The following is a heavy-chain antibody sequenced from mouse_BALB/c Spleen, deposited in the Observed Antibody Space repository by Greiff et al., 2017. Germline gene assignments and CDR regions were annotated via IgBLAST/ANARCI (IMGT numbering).Heavy chain of an antibody. Sequence: EVNLVDSGGGLVQPGGSLRLSCATSGFTFSDFYMEWVRQPPGKRLEWIAASRNKANDYTTEYSASVKGRFIVSRDTSQSILYLQMNALRAEDTAIYYCARDGYDYVPFAYWGQGTLVTVSA. CDR3: ARDGYDYVPFAY. J-gene: IGHJ3*01. D-gene: IGHD2-4*01. CDR2: SRNKANDYTT. CDR1: GFTFSDFY. V-gene: IGHV7-1*02.